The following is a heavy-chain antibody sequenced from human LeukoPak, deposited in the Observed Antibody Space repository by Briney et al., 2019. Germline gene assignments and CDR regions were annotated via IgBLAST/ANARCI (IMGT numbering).Heavy chain of an antibody. D-gene: IGHD3-10*01. V-gene: IGHV1-2*02. Sequence: ASVKLSCKASGYTFTGYYMHWVRQAPGQGLEWMGWINPNSGGTNYAQKFQGRVTMTRDTSISTAYMELSRLRSDDTAVYYCARRRITMVRGVTRNWFDPWGQGTLVTVSS. CDR2: INPNSGGT. J-gene: IGHJ5*02. CDR3: ARRRITMVRGVTRNWFDP. CDR1: GYTFTGYY.